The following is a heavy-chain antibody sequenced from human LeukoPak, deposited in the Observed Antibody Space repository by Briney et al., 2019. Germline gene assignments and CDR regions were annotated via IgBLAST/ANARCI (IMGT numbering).Heavy chain of an antibody. CDR1: GGSISSGDYS. D-gene: IGHD3-10*01. CDR3: ASANGYYGSGIPYFDF. CDR2: VYHSEST. Sequence: SQTLSLTCTVSGGSISSGDYSWNWIRQPPGKGLGWIGYVYHSESTYYNPSLKRRATISLDRSKNQFSLELTSVTTADTAVYYCASANGYYGSGIPYFDFWGQGTLVPVSS. J-gene: IGHJ4*02. V-gene: IGHV4-30-2*01.